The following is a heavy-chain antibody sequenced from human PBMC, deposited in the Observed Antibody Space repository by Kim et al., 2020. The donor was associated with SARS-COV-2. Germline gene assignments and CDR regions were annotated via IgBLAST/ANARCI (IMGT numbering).Heavy chain of an antibody. CDR2: VHAANRNS. V-gene: IGHV1-3*01. Sequence: ASVKVSCKASGFTFTDFFIHWVRQAPGQGLEWMGWVHAANRNSKKPPRFQGRLSITRDTHAKTAYMELSGLTSEDTAIYFCARERRTGTLDFWGQGSLGT. CDR3: ARERRTGTLDF. CDR1: GFTFTDFF. D-gene: IGHD1-1*01. J-gene: IGHJ4*02.